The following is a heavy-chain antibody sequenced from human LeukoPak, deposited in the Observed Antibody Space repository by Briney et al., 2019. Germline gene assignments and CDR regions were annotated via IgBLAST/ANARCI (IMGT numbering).Heavy chain of an antibody. D-gene: IGHD3-3*01. CDR3: ARATIFGVVSALGPLDS. J-gene: IGHJ4*02. CDR1: GFTFSDYW. Sequence: GGSLRLSCAASGFTFSDYWMTWVRQAPGRGLECMANIKEDGSETYYLDSVEGRFTISRDNAKNSLYLQMNSLRAEDTAAYYCARATIFGVVSALGPLDSWGQGTLVTVSS. V-gene: IGHV3-7*01. CDR2: IKEDGSET.